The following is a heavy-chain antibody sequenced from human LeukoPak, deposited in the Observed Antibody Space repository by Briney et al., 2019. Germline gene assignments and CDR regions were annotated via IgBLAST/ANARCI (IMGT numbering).Heavy chain of an antibody. CDR1: VYTFTIYG. D-gene: IGHD3-10*01. CDR3: ARDTWFGELGRYYYYYMDV. CDR2: INAYNGNT. Sequence: GASVKVSCKASVYTFTIYGISWVPQAPGQGLEWMGWINAYNGNTNYAQKLQGRVTMTTDTSTSTAYMELRSLRSDDTAVYYCARDTWFGELGRYYYYYMDVWGKGTTVTICS. V-gene: IGHV1-18*01. J-gene: IGHJ6*03.